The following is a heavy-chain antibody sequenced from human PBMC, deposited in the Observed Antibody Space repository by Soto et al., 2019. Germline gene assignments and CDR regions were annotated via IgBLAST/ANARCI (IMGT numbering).Heavy chain of an antibody. CDR1: GGSISSGGYY. V-gene: IGHV4-31*03. CDR3: ARIADSSGYYYARYYYGMDV. Sequence: QVQLQESGPGLVKPSQTLSLTCTVSGGSISSGGYYWSWIRQHPGKGLEWIGYIYYSGSTYYNPSLKSRVTISVDTSKNQFSLKLSSVTAADTAVYYCARIADSSGYYYARYYYGMDVWGQGTTVTVSS. CDR2: IYYSGST. D-gene: IGHD3-22*01. J-gene: IGHJ6*02.